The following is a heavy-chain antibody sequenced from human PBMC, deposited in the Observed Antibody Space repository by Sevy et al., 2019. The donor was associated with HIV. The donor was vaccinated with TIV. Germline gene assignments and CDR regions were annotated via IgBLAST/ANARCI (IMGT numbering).Heavy chain of an antibody. CDR1: GFTFSDSW. D-gene: IGHD3-3*01. CDR2: INQDGNEK. J-gene: IGHJ4*02. CDR3: ATFSVGY. V-gene: IGHV3-7*01. Sequence: GGSLRLSCAASGFTFSDSWMHWVRQALGKGLEWVANINQDGNEKYYVDSVKGRFTISRDNAKNSLYLQMNSLRDDDTAVYYCATFSVGYWGQGTLVTVSS.